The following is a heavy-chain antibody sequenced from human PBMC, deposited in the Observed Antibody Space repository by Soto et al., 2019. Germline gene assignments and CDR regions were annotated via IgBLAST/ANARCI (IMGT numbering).Heavy chain of an antibody. J-gene: IGHJ4*02. CDR2: IIAYIGKT. CDR1: GYTFPSSYG. Sequence: GASVKVSCKASGYTFPSSYGFTWVRQAPGQGLEWMGRIIAYIGKTNYAQKLQGRVTMTTDKSTSTAYMELSSLRSEDTAVYYCAREWTTVTFDYWGQGTLVTVSS. CDR3: AREWTTVTFDY. V-gene: IGHV1-18*01. D-gene: IGHD4-17*01.